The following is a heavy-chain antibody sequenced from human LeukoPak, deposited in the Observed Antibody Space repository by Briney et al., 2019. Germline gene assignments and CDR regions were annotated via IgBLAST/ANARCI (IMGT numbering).Heavy chain of an antibody. CDR3: ARAWGTTTYLVGFDP. D-gene: IGHD3-16*01. CDR1: GYTFATYH. CDR2: INPNGGNT. V-gene: IGHV1-46*01. Sequence: ASVKVSCKASGYTFATYHIHWVRQAPGQGLEWMGLINPNGGNTMYAQKFQGRVTMTRDTSTSTIYMELSSLRSEDTAVYYCARAWGTTTYLVGFDPWGQGTLVTVSS. J-gene: IGHJ5*02.